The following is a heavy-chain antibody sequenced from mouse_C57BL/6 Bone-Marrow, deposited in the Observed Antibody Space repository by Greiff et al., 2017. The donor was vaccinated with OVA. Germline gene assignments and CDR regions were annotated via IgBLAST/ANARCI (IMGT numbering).Heavy chain of an antibody. CDR2: ISNGGGST. D-gene: IGHD1-1*01. J-gene: IGHJ3*01. CDR3: ARGYGSSYGFAY. CDR1: GFTFSDYY. V-gene: IGHV5-12*01. Sequence: EVQLVESGGGLVQPGGSLKLSCAASGFTFSDYYMYWVRQTPEKRLEWVAYISNGGGSTYYPDTVKGRFTISRDNAKNTLYLQMSRLKSEDTAMYYCARGYGSSYGFAYWGQGTLVTVSA.